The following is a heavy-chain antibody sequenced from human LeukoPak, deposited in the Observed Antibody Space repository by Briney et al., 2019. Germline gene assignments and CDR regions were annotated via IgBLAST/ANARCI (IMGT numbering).Heavy chain of an antibody. D-gene: IGHD3-10*01. CDR3: AKDLGGSAQNPEY. CDR2: ISWHSGSI. J-gene: IGHJ4*02. CDR1: GFTFNDYA. Sequence: GGSLRLSCAASGFTFNDYAMHWGRQAPGKGLEWVSGISWHSGSIAYADSVKGRFAISRDNAKNSLYLQMNRLAAEDTALYYCAKDLGGSAQNPEYWGQGTLVTVSS. V-gene: IGHV3-9*01.